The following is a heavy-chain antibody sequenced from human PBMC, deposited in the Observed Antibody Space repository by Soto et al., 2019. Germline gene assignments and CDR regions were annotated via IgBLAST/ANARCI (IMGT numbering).Heavy chain of an antibody. CDR1: GGSIISYY. V-gene: IGHV4-59*01. D-gene: IGHD3-9*01. Sequence: SETLSLTCTVSGGSIISYYWSWIRQPPWKGLEWIGYIYYSGSTNYNPSLKSRVTISVDTSKNQFSLKLSSVTAADTAVYYCARSDILTGYYGGWFDPWGQGTLVTVSS. J-gene: IGHJ5*02. CDR3: ARSDILTGYYGGWFDP. CDR2: IYYSGST.